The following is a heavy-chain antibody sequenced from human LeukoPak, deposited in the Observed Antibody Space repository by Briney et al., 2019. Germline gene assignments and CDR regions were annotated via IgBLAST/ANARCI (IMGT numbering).Heavy chain of an antibody. CDR2: IKDDGSHT. J-gene: IGHJ4*02. V-gene: IGHV3-74*01. Sequence: PGRSLRLSCAASGFTFDDYAMHWVRQAPGKGLEWVSRIKDDGSHTNYADSVKGRFTISRDNAKNTLSLQMNSLRAEDTAVYYCARGSGIITGIDEWGQGTLVTVSS. CDR1: GFTFDDYA. CDR3: ARGSGIITGIDE. D-gene: IGHD6-25*01.